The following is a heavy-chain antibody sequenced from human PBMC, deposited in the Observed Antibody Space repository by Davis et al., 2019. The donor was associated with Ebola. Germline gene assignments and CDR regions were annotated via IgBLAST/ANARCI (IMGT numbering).Heavy chain of an antibody. J-gene: IGHJ4*02. CDR3: GRDVSGSYDY. CDR1: GFTFRSYW. CDR2: LNQDGGQK. D-gene: IGHD1-26*01. V-gene: IGHV3-7*01. Sequence: GESLKISCAASGFTFRSYWMAWVRQAPGKGLEWVANLNQDGGQKYYVNSVKGRFTISRDNAKNSLYLQMDSLRAEDTAMYYCGRDVSGSYDYWGQGTLVTVSS.